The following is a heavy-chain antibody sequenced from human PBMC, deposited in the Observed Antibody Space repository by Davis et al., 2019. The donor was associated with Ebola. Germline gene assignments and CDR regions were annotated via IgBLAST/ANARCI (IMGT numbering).Heavy chain of an antibody. CDR2: ISSSSSYI. Sequence: GESLKISCAASGFTFSSYSMNWVRQAPGKGLEWVSSISSSSSYIYYADSVKGRFTISRDNAKNSLYLQMNSLKTEDTAVYYCTTDQTPLYCSSTSCYYAFDVWGQGTMVTVSS. V-gene: IGHV3-21*03. D-gene: IGHD2-2*01. J-gene: IGHJ3*01. CDR1: GFTFSSYS. CDR3: TTDQTPLYCSSTSCYYAFDV.